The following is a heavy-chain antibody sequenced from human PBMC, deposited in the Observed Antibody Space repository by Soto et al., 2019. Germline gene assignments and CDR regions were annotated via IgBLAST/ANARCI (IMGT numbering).Heavy chain of an antibody. CDR1: GFTFSSDG. D-gene: IGHD6-6*01. J-gene: IGHJ3*01. Sequence: EAQLLESGGDWAQPGGSLRLSCAASGFTFSSDGMSWVRQAPGKGLEWIAGLSRGGGTTYYADSVKGRFTISRDNSKNTLDLIMNSLKVEDTALYYCAKDGQYRTDGFDVWGQGTMVTVSS. CDR2: LSRGGGTT. CDR3: AKDGQYRTDGFDV. V-gene: IGHV3-23*01.